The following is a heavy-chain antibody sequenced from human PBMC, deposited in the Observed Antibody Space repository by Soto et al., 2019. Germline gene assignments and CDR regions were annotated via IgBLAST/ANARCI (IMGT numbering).Heavy chain of an antibody. D-gene: IGHD6-13*01. V-gene: IGHV3-15*01. CDR1: GFTFSNAW. CDR3: TTKSSSSTPFDY. Sequence: GGSLRLSCAASGFTFSNAWMSWVRQAPGKGLEWVGRIKSKTDGGTTDYAAPVKGRFTISRDDSKNTLYLQMNSLKTEDTAVYYCTTKSSSSTPFDYWGQGTLVTVSS. J-gene: IGHJ4*02. CDR2: IKSKTDGGTT.